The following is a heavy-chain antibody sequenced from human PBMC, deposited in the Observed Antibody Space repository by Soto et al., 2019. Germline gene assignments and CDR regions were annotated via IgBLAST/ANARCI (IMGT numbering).Heavy chain of an antibody. D-gene: IGHD1-26*01. CDR1: GFTFTNYA. CDR2: FSGGGGST. CDR3: AKVRGVGATTYIDY. Sequence: GGSLRFSCAASGFTFTNYAMSWVRQAPGKGLEWVSAFSGGGGSTFYADSVKGHFTISRDNSKNTLSLQMTSLRAEDTAIYYCAKVRGVGATTYIDYWGQGTLVTVSS. V-gene: IGHV3-23*01. J-gene: IGHJ4*02.